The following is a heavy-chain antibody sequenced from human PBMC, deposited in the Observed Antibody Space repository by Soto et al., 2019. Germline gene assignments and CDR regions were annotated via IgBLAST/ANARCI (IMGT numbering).Heavy chain of an antibody. J-gene: IGHJ1*01. D-gene: IGHD1-20*01. Sequence: SETLSLTCTVSGGSIGSSAYYWAWIRQPPGKGLEWIGTIYYTGSTYYNPSLGSRVTISADTSENQFSLKLSSVTAADTAVYYCAIHTHQNNRPFRLAFWGQGTQVTVSS. V-gene: IGHV4-39*01. CDR1: GGSIGSSAYY. CDR3: AIHTHQNNRPFRLAF. CDR2: IYYTGST.